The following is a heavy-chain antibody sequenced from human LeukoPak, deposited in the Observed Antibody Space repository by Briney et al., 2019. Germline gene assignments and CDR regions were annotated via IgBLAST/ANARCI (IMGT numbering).Heavy chain of an antibody. CDR1: GFIFDDYA. V-gene: IGHV3-9*01. D-gene: IGHD2-2*01. CDR3: ARDLVVP. CDR2: ISLNSGSI. Sequence: GGSLRLSCAASGFIFDDYAMHWVRQAPGKGLEWVSGISLNSGSIGYADSVKGRFTISRDNSKNTLYLQMNSLRAEDTAVYYCARDLVVPWGQGTLVTVSS. J-gene: IGHJ5*02.